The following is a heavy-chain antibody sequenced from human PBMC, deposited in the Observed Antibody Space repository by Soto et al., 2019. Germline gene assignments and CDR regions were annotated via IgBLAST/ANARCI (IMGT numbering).Heavy chain of an antibody. J-gene: IGHJ5*02. CDR3: ARLPPMVRPFEP. V-gene: IGHV1-69*02. CDR2: IIPILGIA. Sequence: GASVKVSCKASGGTFSSYTISWVRQAPGQGLEWMGRIIPILGIANYAQKFQGRVTITADKSTSTAYMELSSLRSEDTAVYYCARLPPMVRPFEPWGQGTLVTVSS. D-gene: IGHD3-10*01. CDR1: GGTFSSYT.